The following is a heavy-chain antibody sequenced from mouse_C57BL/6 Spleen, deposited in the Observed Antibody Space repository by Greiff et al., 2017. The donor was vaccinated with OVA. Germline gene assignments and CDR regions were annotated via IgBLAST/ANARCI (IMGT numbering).Heavy chain of an antibody. D-gene: IGHD5-2*01. V-gene: IGHV1-9*01. CDR2: ILPGSGST. CDR3: SRSWNNYDWVNFDD. CDR1: GYTFTGYW. Sequence: VQLQQSGAELMKPGASVKLSCKATGYTFTGYWIEWVKQRPGHGLEWIGEILPGSGSTNYNEKFKGKATLTADTSSNTAYMQLSSLTTEDSAIYYCSRSWNNYDWVNFDDWCQGTTLTVSS. J-gene: IGHJ2*01.